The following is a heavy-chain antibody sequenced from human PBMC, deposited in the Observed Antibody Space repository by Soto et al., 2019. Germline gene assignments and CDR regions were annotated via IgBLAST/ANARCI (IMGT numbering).Heavy chain of an antibody. Sequence: PGGSLRLSCGASGLSISGSAMAWVRQAPGKWLEYVSSITSSGSEAFHAASVKGRFTMSRDNFKNMVYLQMNSLRAEDTGVYYCAKEGHNSGWYCDLWGQGAMVTVYS. CDR1: GLSISGSA. CDR3: AKEGHNSGWYCDL. D-gene: IGHD6-13*01. J-gene: IGHJ5*02. V-gene: IGHV3-23*01. CDR2: ITSSGSEA.